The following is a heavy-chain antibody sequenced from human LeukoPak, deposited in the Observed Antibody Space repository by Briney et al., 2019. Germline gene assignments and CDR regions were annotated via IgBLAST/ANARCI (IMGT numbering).Heavy chain of an antibody. Sequence: SGGSLRLSCAASGFTFSSYGMHWVRQAPGKGLEWVAFIRYDGSNKYYADSVKGRFTISRDNSKNTLYLQMNSLRAEDTAVYYCAKAVRRYCSSTSCPMDVWGKGTTVTVSS. V-gene: IGHV3-30*02. CDR2: IRYDGSNK. CDR3: AKAVRRYCSSTSCPMDV. D-gene: IGHD2-2*01. CDR1: GFTFSSYG. J-gene: IGHJ6*04.